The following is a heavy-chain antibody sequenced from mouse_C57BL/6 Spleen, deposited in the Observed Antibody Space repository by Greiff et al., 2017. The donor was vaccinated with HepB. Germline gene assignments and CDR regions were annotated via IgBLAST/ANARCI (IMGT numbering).Heavy chain of an antibody. CDR3: ASDNYGSSAWFAY. Sequence: QVQLQQPGAELVKPGASVKLSCKASGYTFTSYWMQWVKQRPGQGLEWIGEIDPSDSYTNYNQKFKGKATLTVDTSSSTAYMQLSSLTSEDSAVYYCASDNYGSSAWFAYWGQGTLVTVSA. CDR1: GYTFTSYW. J-gene: IGHJ3*01. D-gene: IGHD1-1*01. CDR2: IDPSDSYT. V-gene: IGHV1-50*01.